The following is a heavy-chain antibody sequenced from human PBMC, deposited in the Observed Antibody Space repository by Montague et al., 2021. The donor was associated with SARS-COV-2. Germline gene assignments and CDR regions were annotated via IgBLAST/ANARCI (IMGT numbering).Heavy chain of an antibody. CDR3: ARLRDGVVPSPILGIGPYFTYYYMDV. D-gene: IGHD2-15*01. Sequence: SETLSLTCAVYGGSFSGNYWNWIRQPPGKGLEWIGEINHGGNTNYNPSLKNRLTISVDTSKNQFSLKLTSVAATDTAVYYCARLRDGVVPSPILGIGPYFTYYYMDVWGKGTTVTVSS. V-gene: IGHV4-34*01. CDR2: INHGGNT. J-gene: IGHJ6*03. CDR1: GGSFSGNY.